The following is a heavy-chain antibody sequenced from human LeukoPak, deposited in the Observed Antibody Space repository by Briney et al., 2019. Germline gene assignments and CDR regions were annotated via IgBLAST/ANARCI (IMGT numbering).Heavy chain of an antibody. CDR3: ARDFGGYDAFDI. D-gene: IGHD2-15*01. CDR2: IHRDDKT. CDR1: GFTVSSSF. J-gene: IGHJ3*02. V-gene: IGHV3-53*01. Sequence: GGSLRLSCAASGFTVSSSFIYWVRRAPGKGLEWVSFIHRDDKTYYADSVKGRFTMSRHSSKNTLYLQMNSLGADDTAVYYCARDFGGYDAFDIWGQGTMVTVSS.